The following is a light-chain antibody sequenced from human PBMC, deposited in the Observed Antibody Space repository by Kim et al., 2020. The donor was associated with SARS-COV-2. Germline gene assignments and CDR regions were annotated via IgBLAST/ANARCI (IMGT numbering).Light chain of an antibody. CDR3: QTWGTGIVL. CDR1: SGHSTYA. Sequence: QPVLTQSPSASASLGASVKLTCTLSSGHSTYAIAWHQQQPEKGPRYLMKLNSDGSHFKGDGIPDRFSGSSSGAERYLTISSLQSEDEADYYCQTWGTGIVLFGGGTKLTVL. CDR2: LNSDGSH. V-gene: IGLV4-69*01. J-gene: IGLJ2*01.